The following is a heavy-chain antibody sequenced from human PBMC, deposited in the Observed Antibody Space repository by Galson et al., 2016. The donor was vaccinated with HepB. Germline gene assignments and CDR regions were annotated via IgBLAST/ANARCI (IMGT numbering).Heavy chain of an antibody. V-gene: IGHV3-23*01. CDR3: AKDSSSAL. CDR1: GFTFSSYA. J-gene: IGHJ2*01. CDR2: ISGSGGST. Sequence: APRLSCAASGFTFSSYAMSWVRQAPGKGLEWVSAISGSGGSTYYADSVKGRFTISRDNAKNSLFLQMNSLRAEDTAVYYCAKDSSSALWGRGSLVTVSS. D-gene: IGHD6-6*01.